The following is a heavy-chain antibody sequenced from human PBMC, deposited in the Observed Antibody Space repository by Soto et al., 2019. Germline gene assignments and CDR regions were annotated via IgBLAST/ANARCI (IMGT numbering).Heavy chain of an antibody. Sequence: DLEESGGGVVQPGRSLRLSCAASGFTFSTAAMHWVRQAPGKGLEWVALISSDGSIKYYAGFVKGRFTISRDSSKNAVFLQMNSLKADDTAVYFCARARGFSYGSRFDSGGQGTLVTVSA. D-gene: IGHD5-18*01. J-gene: IGHJ4*02. CDR1: GFTFSTAA. CDR2: ISSDGSIK. CDR3: ARARGFSYGSRFDS. V-gene: IGHV3-30-3*01.